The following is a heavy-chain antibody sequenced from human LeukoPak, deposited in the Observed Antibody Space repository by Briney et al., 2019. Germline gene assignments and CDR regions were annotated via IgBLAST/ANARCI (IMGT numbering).Heavy chain of an antibody. Sequence: PGGSLRLSCAASGFTFSSYGIHWVRQAPGKGLDWVAFIRYDGSNKYYADSVKGRFTISRDNAKNSLYLQMNSLRAEDTAVYYCARDLGPGPRDGYNSDPFDYWGQGTLVTVSS. CDR2: IRYDGSNK. D-gene: IGHD5-24*01. CDR3: ARDLGPGPRDGYNSDPFDY. J-gene: IGHJ4*02. V-gene: IGHV3-30*02. CDR1: GFTFSSYG.